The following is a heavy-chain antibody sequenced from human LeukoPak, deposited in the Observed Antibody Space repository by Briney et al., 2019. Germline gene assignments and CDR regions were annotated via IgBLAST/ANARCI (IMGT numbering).Heavy chain of an antibody. CDR3: ARRGYYDSSGYSGFDY. CDR2: IYYSGST. Sequence: SETLSLTCTVSGGSISGSSYYWGWIRQPPGKGLEWIGSIYYSGSTYYNPSLKSRVTISVDTSKNQFSLKLSSVTAADTAVYYCARRGYYDSSGYSGFDYWGQGTLVTVSS. V-gene: IGHV4-39*01. D-gene: IGHD3-22*01. J-gene: IGHJ4*02. CDR1: GGSISGSSYY.